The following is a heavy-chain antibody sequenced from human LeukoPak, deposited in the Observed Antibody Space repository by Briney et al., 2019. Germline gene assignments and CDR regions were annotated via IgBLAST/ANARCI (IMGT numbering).Heavy chain of an antibody. V-gene: IGHV3-7*01. CDR3: PRDVGGSLDY. D-gene: IGHD1-26*01. Sequence: GGSLRLSCAASGFSFSTYWMAWVRQAPGKGLEWVANIKGDESARHQADSVKGRFTISRDNAQNSVYLQMSRLRGEDTAVYYCPRDVGGSLDYWGQGTLVTVSS. CDR1: GFSFSTYW. CDR2: IKGDESAR. J-gene: IGHJ4*02.